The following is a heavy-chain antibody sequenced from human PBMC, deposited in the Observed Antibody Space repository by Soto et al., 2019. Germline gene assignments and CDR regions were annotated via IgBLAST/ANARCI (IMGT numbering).Heavy chain of an antibody. J-gene: IGHJ4*02. CDR1: GFTFSSYG. CDR3: AKEVLSDTAHVSGRGLDY. D-gene: IGHD5-18*01. Sequence: QVQLVESGGGVVQPGRSLRLSCAASGFTFSSYGMHWVRQAPGKGLEWVAVISYDGSNKYYADSVKGRFTISRDNSKNTLYLQMNSLRAEDTAVYYCAKEVLSDTAHVSGRGLDYWGQGTLVTVSS. CDR2: ISYDGSNK. V-gene: IGHV3-30*18.